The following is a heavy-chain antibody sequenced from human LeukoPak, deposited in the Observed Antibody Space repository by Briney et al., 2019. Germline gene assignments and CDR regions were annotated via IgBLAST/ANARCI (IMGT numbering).Heavy chain of an antibody. CDR3: AKDFGGVLAVVITNHFDY. J-gene: IGHJ4*02. D-gene: IGHD3-22*01. Sequence: ASVKVSCKASGYTFTSYDINWVRQATGQGLEWMGWMNPNSGNTGYAQKFQGRVTMTRNTSISTAYMELSSLRAEDTAVYYCAKDFGGVLAVVITNHFDYWGQGALVTVSS. CDR2: MNPNSGNT. CDR1: GYTFTSYD. V-gene: IGHV1-8*01.